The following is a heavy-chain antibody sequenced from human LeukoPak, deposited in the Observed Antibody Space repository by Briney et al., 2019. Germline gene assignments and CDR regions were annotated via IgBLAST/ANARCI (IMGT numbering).Heavy chain of an antibody. Sequence: SETLSLTCAVYGGSFSGYYWSWIRQPPGKGLEWIGEINHSGSTNYNPSLKSRVTISVDTSKNQFSLKLSSVTAADTAVYYCARGPSDPRGSGSFNWFDPWGQGTLVTVSS. D-gene: IGHD3-10*01. CDR2: INHSGST. CDR1: GGSFSGYY. CDR3: ARGPSDPRGSGSFNWFDP. J-gene: IGHJ5*02. V-gene: IGHV4-34*01.